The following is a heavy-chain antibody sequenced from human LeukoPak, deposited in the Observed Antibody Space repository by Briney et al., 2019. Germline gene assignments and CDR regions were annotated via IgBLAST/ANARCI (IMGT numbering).Heavy chain of an antibody. V-gene: IGHV3-74*01. D-gene: IGHD6-19*01. CDR3: ARGHVGWHYYFDY. CDR1: GFTFGSYW. Sequence: QAGGSLRLSCAASGFTFGSYWMTWVRQAPGKGLVWVSRINSDGSSTSYADSVKGRFTISRDNAKNTLYLQMNSLRAEDTAVYYCARGHVGWHYYFDYWGQGTLVTVSS. CDR2: INSDGSST. J-gene: IGHJ4*02.